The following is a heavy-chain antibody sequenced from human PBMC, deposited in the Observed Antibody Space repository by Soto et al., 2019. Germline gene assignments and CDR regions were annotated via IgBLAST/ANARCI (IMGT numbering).Heavy chain of an antibody. CDR3: ARGREIFGAVTPFEY. D-gene: IGHD3-3*01. J-gene: IGHJ4*02. Sequence: QVQLQQWGAGLPKPSETLSLICAVYGAPFSGYYWTWIRQPPGKGLEWIGEINHTGSTKYNPSLKSRVTISLDTSKNQFSLSLRSVTAADTAVYYCARGREIFGAVTPFEYWGQGTQVAVSS. CDR2: INHTGST. CDR1: GAPFSGYY. V-gene: IGHV4-34*02.